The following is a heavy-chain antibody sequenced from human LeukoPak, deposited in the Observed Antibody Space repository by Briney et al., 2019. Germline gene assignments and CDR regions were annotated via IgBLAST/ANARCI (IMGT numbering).Heavy chain of an antibody. CDR2: IWYDGSNK. J-gene: IGHJ4*02. CDR3: ASGNYYDSSGYYY. CDR1: GFTFSSYG. Sequence: GGSLRLSCAASGFTFSSYGMHWVRQAPGKGLEWVAVIWYDGSNKYYADSVKGRFTIFRDNSKNTLYLQMNSLRAEDTAVYYCASGNYYDSSGYYYWGQGTLVTVSS. D-gene: IGHD3-22*01. V-gene: IGHV3-33*08.